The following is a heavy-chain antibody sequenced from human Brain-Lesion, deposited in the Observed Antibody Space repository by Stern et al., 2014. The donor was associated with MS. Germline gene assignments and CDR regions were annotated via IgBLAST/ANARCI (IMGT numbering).Heavy chain of an antibody. Sequence: QVQLQQSGPGLVKPSGTLSLTCAVSGGSISSSNWWSWVRQSPGQGLEWIGEIYHSGGTKYSPSFGSRVIISVDKSKNQFSLKLSYVTAADTAVYYCARELPDLNAFDIWGQGTMVTVSS. V-gene: IGHV4-4*02. CDR1: GGSISSSNW. J-gene: IGHJ3*02. D-gene: IGHD1-14*01. CDR3: ARELPDLNAFDI. CDR2: IYHSGGT.